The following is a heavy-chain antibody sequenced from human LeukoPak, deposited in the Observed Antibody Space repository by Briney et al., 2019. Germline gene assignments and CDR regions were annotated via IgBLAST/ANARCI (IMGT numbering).Heavy chain of an antibody. V-gene: IGHV3-23*01. CDR3: AKTRRDIVVVPDAPFGY. D-gene: IGHD2-2*01. CDR2: ISGSGRST. Sequence: GGSLRLSCVASGFIFSTYGMSWVRQAPGKGLEWVSAISGSGRSTYYADSVTGRFTISRDNSKNTLYLQMHSLRAEDTAVYYCAKTRRDIVVVPDAPFGYWGQGTLVTVSS. CDR1: GFIFSTYG. J-gene: IGHJ4*02.